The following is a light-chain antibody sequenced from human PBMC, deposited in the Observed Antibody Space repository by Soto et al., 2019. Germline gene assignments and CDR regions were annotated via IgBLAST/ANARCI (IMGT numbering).Light chain of an antibody. V-gene: IGLV1-40*01. Sequence: ALTQPPSVSGAPGQRVTISCTGSSSNIGAGFDVHWYQQLPGTAPKLLIYGNSNRPSGVPDRFSGSRSGTSASLAITGLQAEDEADYYCQSYDSSLTGSKVFGSGTKVAVL. CDR3: QSYDSSLTGSKV. CDR2: GNS. J-gene: IGLJ1*01. CDR1: SSNIGAGFD.